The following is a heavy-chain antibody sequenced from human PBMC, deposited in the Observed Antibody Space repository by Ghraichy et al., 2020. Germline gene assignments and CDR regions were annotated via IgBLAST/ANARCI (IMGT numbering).Heavy chain of an antibody. CDR2: IYYTVDP. Sequence: SQTLSLTCTVSGGSVSDSNYYWGWIRQPPGKGLEWIGSIYYTVDPYYNPSLQSRFTISVDTSKNQFSLMLKSLTAADTAVYYFARLRGYCSAGSCYSYGAVDYWGQGTLVPVSS. J-gene: IGHJ4*02. V-gene: IGHV4-39*07. CDR3: ARLRGYCSAGSCYSYGAVDY. CDR1: GGSVSDSNYY. D-gene: IGHD2-15*01.